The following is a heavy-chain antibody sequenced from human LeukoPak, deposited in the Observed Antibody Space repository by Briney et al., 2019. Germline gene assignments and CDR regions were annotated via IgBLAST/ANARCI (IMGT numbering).Heavy chain of an antibody. D-gene: IGHD2-2*01. J-gene: IGHJ6*02. CDR2: ISSSSSYI. V-gene: IGHV3-21*01. CDR3: ARVWADCSSTSCYYYYGMDV. Sequence: GGSLRLSCAASGFTFNIYSMNWVRQAPGKGLEWVSSISSSSSYIYYADSVKGRFTISRDNAKNSLYLQMNSLRAEDTAVYYCARVWADCSSTSCYYYYGMDVWGQGTTVTVSS. CDR1: GFTFNIYS.